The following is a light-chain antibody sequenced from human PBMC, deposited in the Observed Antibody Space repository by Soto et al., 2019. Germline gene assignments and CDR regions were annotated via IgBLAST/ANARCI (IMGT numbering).Light chain of an antibody. Sequence: EIVLTQSPGTLSLSPGERATLSCRASQSVSSSYLAWYQQKPGQAPRLLIYGASSRATGIPDRFSGSGSGTAFPPTISRLEPEDFGVYYCQQYGSSIGTCGQGTRVDIK. V-gene: IGKV3-20*01. CDR2: GAS. CDR1: QSVSSSY. J-gene: IGKJ1*01. CDR3: QQYGSSIGT.